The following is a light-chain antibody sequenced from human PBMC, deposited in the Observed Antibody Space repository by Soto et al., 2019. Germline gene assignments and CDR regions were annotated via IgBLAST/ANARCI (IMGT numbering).Light chain of an antibody. V-gene: IGKV1-8*01. CDR1: QGISSY. J-gene: IGKJ4*01. CDR3: QQYYSYPRT. Sequence: AIRMTQSPSSLSASTGDRVTITCRASQGISSYLAWYQQKPGKAPKLLIYAASTLQSGVPSRFSGSGSGTDFNLTLSCLQSEDFSTYYCQQYYSYPRTFGGGTKVEIK. CDR2: AAS.